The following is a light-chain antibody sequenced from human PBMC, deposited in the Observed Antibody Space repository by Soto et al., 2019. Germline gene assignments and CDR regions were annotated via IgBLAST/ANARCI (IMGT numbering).Light chain of an antibody. Sequence: NVLTQSPSTLSLSPAERATLSCRPSATIRGLLAWYQQRPGQPPRLLIYDTSNRATGLPARFSGSGSGTDSPPTISGLEAADLGVYYCQQRHNWPITFGQGTRLEIK. V-gene: IGKV3-11*01. CDR2: DTS. CDR3: QQRHNWPIT. CDR1: ATIRGL. J-gene: IGKJ5*01.